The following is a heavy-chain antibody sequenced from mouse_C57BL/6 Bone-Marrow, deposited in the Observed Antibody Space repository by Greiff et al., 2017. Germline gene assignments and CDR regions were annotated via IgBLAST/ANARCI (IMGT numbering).Heavy chain of an antibody. CDR2: ISSGGSYT. D-gene: IGHD1-1*01. Sequence: EVKLVESGGDLVKPGGSLKLSCAASGFTFSSYGMSWVRQTPDKRLEWVATISSGGSYTYYPDSGKGRFTISRDNAKNTLYLQMSSLKSEDTAMYYCARPLITTVVSTGAMDYWGQGTSVTVSS. CDR1: GFTFSSYG. CDR3: ARPLITTVVSTGAMDY. J-gene: IGHJ4*01. V-gene: IGHV5-6*01.